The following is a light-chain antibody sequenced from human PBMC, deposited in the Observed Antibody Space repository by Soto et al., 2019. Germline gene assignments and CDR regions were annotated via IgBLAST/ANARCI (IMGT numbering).Light chain of an antibody. CDR3: HQYGTSPYT. J-gene: IGKJ3*01. V-gene: IGKV3-20*01. Sequence: EIVLTQSPGTLSLSPGERATLSCRASQSVSSSYLGWYQQKPGQAPRLLISGSSSRATGIPDRFSGSGSGTDFTLTISRLEPEDCAVSYCHQYGTSPYTFGPGTKVDIK. CDR2: GSS. CDR1: QSVSSSY.